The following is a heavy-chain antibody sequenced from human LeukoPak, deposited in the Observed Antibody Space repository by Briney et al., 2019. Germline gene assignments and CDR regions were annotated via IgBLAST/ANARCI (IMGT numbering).Heavy chain of an antibody. D-gene: IGHD6-13*01. CDR1: GFTFSSYS. CDR3: ARDGGIAAASLDY. V-gene: IGHV3-48*04. CDR2: ISSSSSTI. J-gene: IGHJ4*02. Sequence: GGSLRLSCAASGFTFSSYSMNWVRQAPGKGLEWVSYISSSSSTIYYADSVKGRFTISRDNAKNSLYLQMNSLRAEDTAVYYCARDGGIAAASLDYWGQGTLVTVSS.